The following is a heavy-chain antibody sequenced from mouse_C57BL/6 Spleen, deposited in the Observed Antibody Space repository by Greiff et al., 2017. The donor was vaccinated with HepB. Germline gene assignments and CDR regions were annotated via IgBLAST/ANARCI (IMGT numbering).Heavy chain of an antibody. V-gene: IGHV1-85*01. J-gene: IGHJ3*01. D-gene: IGHD1-1*01. CDR3: ARPFITTVVAPFAY. CDR1: GYTFTSYD. CDR2: IYTRDGST. Sequence: VKLMESGPELVKPGASVKLSCKASGYTFTSYDINWGKQRPGYGLEWIGWIYTRDGSTKYNEKFKGKATLTVDTSSSTAYMELHSLTSEDSAVYFFARPFITTVVAPFAYWGQGTLVTVSA.